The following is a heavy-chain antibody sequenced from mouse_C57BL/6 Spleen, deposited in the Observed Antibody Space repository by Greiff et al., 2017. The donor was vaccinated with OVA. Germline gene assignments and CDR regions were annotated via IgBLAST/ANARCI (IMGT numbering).Heavy chain of an antibody. J-gene: IGHJ3*01. Sequence: VQLQQSGAELVRPGASVKLSCTASGFNIKDDYMHWVKQRPEQGLEWIGWIDPENGDTEYASKFQGKATITADTSSNTAYLQLSSLTSEDTAVYYCTTHQGFAYWGQGTLVTVSA. V-gene: IGHV14-4*01. CDR1: GFNIKDDY. CDR3: TTHQGFAY. CDR2: IDPENGDT.